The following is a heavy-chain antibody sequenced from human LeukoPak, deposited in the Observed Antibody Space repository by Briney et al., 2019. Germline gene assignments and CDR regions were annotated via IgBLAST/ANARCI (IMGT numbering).Heavy chain of an antibody. CDR3: AGAHCGGDCYSGRAFDI. CDR1: GDSISNDNW. D-gene: IGHD2-21*02. J-gene: IGHJ3*02. Sequence: SETLSLTCAVSGDSISNDNWWSWVRQPPGKGLEWIGEIFHSGDTNYKPSLKSRVTISVDKSKNQFSLKLSSVTAADTAVYYCAGAHCGGDCYSGRAFDIWGQGTMVTVSS. CDR2: IFHSGDT. V-gene: IGHV4-4*02.